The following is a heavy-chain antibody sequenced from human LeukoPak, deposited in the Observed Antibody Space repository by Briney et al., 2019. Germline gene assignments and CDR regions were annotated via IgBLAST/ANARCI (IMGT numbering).Heavy chain of an antibody. V-gene: IGHV1-69*13. CDR1: GGTFSSYA. CDR2: IIPIFGTA. Sequence: SVKVSCKASGGTFSSYAISWVRQAPGQGLEWMGGIIPIFGTANYAQKFQGRVTIAADESTSTAYMELSSLRSEDTAVYYCASGMTTVTTRQFDYWGQGTLVTVPS. J-gene: IGHJ4*02. CDR3: ASGMTTVTTRQFDY. D-gene: IGHD4-17*01.